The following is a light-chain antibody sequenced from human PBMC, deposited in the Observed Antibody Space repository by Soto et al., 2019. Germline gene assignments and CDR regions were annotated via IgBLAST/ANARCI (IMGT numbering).Light chain of an antibody. Sequence: EIVMTQSPATLSVSPGEGATLSCRASQTISNSLAWYQQKPGQAPRLLIYDASALPTDIPTRFSGSGYGTEFTLTISSLQSEDFAFYFCQQYKIWPPAFGQGTKVEMK. J-gene: IGKJ1*01. CDR3: QQYKIWPPA. V-gene: IGKV3-15*01. CDR1: QTISNS. CDR2: DAS.